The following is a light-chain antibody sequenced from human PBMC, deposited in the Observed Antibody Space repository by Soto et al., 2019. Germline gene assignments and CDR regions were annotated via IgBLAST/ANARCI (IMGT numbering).Light chain of an antibody. J-gene: IGLJ2*01. CDR2: SHD. CDR3: ASWDDSLNGVV. CDR1: SSNIGSNT. Sequence: QSVLTQPPSASGTPGQRVTISCSGSSSNIGSNTVTWYQQLPGTAPKLLIYSHDQRPSGVPDRFSGSKSGTSASLAISGLQSEDEADYYCASWDDSLNGVVFGGGTKVTVL. V-gene: IGLV1-44*01.